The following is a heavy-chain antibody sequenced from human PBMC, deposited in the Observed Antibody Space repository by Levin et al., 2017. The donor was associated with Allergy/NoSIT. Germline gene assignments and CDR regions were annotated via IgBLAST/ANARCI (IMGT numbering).Heavy chain of an antibody. CDR3: AREKGIVSYYYYGMDV. CDR2: IYYSGST. J-gene: IGHJ6*02. V-gene: IGHV4-59*01. Sequence: RSQTLSLTCTVSGGSISNSYWIWIRQPPGKGLEWIGYIYYSGSTSYNPSLKSRVTMSVDTSKNQFSLKLSSVTTADTAVYYCAREKGIVSYYYYGMDVWGQGTTVTVSS. D-gene: IGHD1-26*01. CDR1: GGSISNSY.